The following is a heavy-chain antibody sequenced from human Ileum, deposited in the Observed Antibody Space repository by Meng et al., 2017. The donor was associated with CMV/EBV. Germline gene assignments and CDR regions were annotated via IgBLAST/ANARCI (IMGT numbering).Heavy chain of an antibody. CDR3: TRRTDFWRGPYGMDV. J-gene: IGHJ6*01. D-gene: IGHD3-3*01. V-gene: IGHV3-73*01. Sequence: GGSLRLSCAASGFTFSGSAMHWVRQASGKGLEWVGRIRSKANSYATAYAASVKGRFTISRDDSKNTAYLQLISLKTEDTAVYYCTRRTDFWRGPYGMDVWGQGTTVTVSS. CDR1: GFTFSGSA. CDR2: IRSKANSYAT.